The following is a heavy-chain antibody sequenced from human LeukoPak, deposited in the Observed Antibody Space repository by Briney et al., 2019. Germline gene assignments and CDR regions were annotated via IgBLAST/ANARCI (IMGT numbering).Heavy chain of an antibody. V-gene: IGHV4-39*07. J-gene: IGHJ4*02. CDR2: IYYSGST. D-gene: IGHD3-3*01. CDR3: ARAHYDFWSGYGYFDY. Sequence: SETLSLTCTVSGGSISSSSYYWGWIRQPPGKGLERIGSIYYSGSTYYNPSLKSRVTISVDTSKNQFSLKLSSVTAADTAVYYCARAHYDFWSGYGYFDYWGQGTLVTVSS. CDR1: GGSISSSSYY.